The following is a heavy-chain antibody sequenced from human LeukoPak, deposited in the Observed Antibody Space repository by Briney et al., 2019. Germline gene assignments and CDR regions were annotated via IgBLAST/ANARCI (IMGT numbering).Heavy chain of an antibody. V-gene: IGHV4-59*12. D-gene: IGHD3-22*01. Sequence: KSSETLSLTCTVSGGSIRGYYWIWIRQPPGKGLEWIGYIYNGGSTNYNPSLKSRVTMSVDTSKNQFSLKLTSVTAADTAVYYCARAYYDTSGYPGWYFDLWGRGTLVTVSS. CDR1: GGSIRGYY. CDR2: IYNGGST. CDR3: ARAYYDTSGYPGWYFDL. J-gene: IGHJ2*01.